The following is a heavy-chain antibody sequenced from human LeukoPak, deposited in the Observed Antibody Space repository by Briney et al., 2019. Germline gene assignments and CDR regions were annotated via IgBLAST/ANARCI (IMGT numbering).Heavy chain of an antibody. Sequence: GSSVKVSCKASGGTFSSYAISWVRQAPGQGPEWMGGIIPIFGTANYAQKFQGRVTITADESTSTAYMELSSLRSEDTAVYYCARDQLRMIGHFDYWGQGTLVTVSS. D-gene: IGHD3-16*01. V-gene: IGHV1-69*01. J-gene: IGHJ4*02. CDR3: ARDQLRMIGHFDY. CDR2: IIPIFGTA. CDR1: GGTFSSYA.